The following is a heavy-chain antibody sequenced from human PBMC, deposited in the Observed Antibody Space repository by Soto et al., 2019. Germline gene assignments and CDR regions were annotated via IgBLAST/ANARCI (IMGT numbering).Heavy chain of an antibody. CDR1: GFNVNSDY. Sequence: QCWGSLRLSCAASGFNVNSDYMNWFRQTPWKGLEWVASIYSGETTYYADSVRGRFTISSDKSKNTLYFQLSSLRIEDTAVYYCTRDGRGLGRLSLFEYWGQGVLVTVSS. J-gene: IGHJ4*02. D-gene: IGHD2-21*02. CDR3: TRDGRGLGRLSLFEY. V-gene: IGHV3-53*01. CDR2: IYSGETT.